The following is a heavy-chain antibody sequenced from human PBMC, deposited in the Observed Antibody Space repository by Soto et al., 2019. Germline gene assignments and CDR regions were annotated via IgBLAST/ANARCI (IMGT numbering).Heavy chain of an antibody. CDR1: GFTFSSYS. CDR2: IFSSDSSA. CDR3: GTWRGSSWFDY. Sequence: GESLKISCKASGFTFSSYSLGWVRHMPGKGLQWMGNIFSSDSSAKYSPSFVGQVTISVDRSINTAYLQWSSLKASDTAIYYCGTWRGSSWFDYWGPGTLVTVSS. D-gene: IGHD2-2*01. V-gene: IGHV5-51*01. J-gene: IGHJ4*02.